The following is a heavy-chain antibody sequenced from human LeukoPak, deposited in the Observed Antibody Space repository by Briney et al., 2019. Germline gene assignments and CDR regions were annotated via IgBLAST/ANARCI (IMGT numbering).Heavy chain of an antibody. CDR3: ARHARSGAPWFDY. V-gene: IGHV4-59*08. J-gene: IGHJ4*02. Sequence: PSETLSLTCTVSGGSISSYYWSWIRQPPGKGLEWIEYIYYSGSTNYNPSLKSRVTISVDTSKNQFSLELSSVTAADTAVYYCARHARSGAPWFDYWGQGTLVTVSS. D-gene: IGHD3-3*01. CDR1: GGSISSYY. CDR2: IYYSGST.